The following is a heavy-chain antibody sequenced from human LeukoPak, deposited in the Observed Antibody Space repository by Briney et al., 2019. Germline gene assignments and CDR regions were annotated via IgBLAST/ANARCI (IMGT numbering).Heavy chain of an antibody. CDR1: GYSFTSYW. Sequence: KDGESLKISCKGSGYSFTSYWIGWVRQMPGKGLEWMGIIYPGDSDTRYSPSFQGQVTISADKSISTAYLQWSSLKASDTAMYYCAREKWMSYGGNRLRYDAFDIWGQGTMVTVSS. CDR2: IYPGDSDT. J-gene: IGHJ3*02. V-gene: IGHV5-51*01. D-gene: IGHD4-23*01. CDR3: AREKWMSYGGNRLRYDAFDI.